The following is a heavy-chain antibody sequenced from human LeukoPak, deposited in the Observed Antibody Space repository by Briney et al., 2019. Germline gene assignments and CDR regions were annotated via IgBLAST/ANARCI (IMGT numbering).Heavy chain of an antibody. D-gene: IGHD2/OR15-2a*01. J-gene: IGHJ4*02. CDR1: GGSISSGSYY. CDR3: ARGSFLNYFDY. V-gene: IGHV4-31*03. Sequence: PSETLSLTCTVSGGSISSGSYYSSWIRQHPGKGLEWIGYIYYSGSTYYNPSLKSRVTISVDTSKNQFSLKLSSVTAADTAVYYCARGSFLNYFDYWGQGTLVTVSS. CDR2: IYYSGST.